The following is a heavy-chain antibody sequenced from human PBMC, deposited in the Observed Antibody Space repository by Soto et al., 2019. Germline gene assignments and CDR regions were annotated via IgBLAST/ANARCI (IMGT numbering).Heavy chain of an antibody. D-gene: IGHD5-18*01. CDR2: IYYSGST. V-gene: IGHV4-39*01. CDR1: GGSISSSSYY. J-gene: IGHJ4*02. CDR3: ARHTIQLWYFDY. Sequence: SETLSLTCTVSGGSISSSSYYWGWIRQPPGKGLEWIGSIYYSGSTYYNPSLKSRVTISVDTSKNQFSLKLSSVTAADTAVYYCARHTIQLWYFDYWGQGTLVTVSS.